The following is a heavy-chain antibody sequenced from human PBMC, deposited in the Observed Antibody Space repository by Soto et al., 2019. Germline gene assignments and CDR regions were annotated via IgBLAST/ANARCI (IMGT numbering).Heavy chain of an antibody. Sequence: SETLSLTCTVSGGSISSYSWSWIRQPPGKGLEWIGYIYHSGSIYYNPSLKSRVTISVDRSKNQFSLKLSSVTAADTAVYYCARDPIVWGQGTLVTVSS. D-gene: IGHD2-15*01. CDR1: GGSISSYS. CDR3: ARDPIV. CDR2: IYHSGSI. V-gene: IGHV4-30-2*01. J-gene: IGHJ4*02.